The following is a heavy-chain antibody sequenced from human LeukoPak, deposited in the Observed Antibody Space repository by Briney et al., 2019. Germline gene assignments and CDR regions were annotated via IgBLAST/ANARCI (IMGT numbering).Heavy chain of an antibody. Sequence: PGGSLRLSCAASGFTFSNAWMNWVRQAPGKGLEWVSRIKSKTDDGTTDFAAPVKGRFTISRDDSKNTLYLQVNSLKTEDTAVYYCTTVMGYGGSSYYFDYWDQGTLVTVSS. V-gene: IGHV3-15*07. J-gene: IGHJ4*02. CDR2: IKSKTDDGTT. CDR1: GFTFSNAW. D-gene: IGHD5-18*01. CDR3: TTVMGYGGSSYYFDY.